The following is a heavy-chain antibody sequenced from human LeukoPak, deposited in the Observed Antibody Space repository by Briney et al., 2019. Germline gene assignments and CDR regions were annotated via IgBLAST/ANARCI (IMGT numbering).Heavy chain of an antibody. J-gene: IGHJ5*02. CDR2: INHSGST. D-gene: IGHD3-10*01. V-gene: IGHV4-39*07. CDR1: GGSISTSSYY. CDR3: ARGYMRGFGESRRNWFDP. Sequence: SETLSLTCTVSGGSISTSSYYWGWIRQPPGKGLEWIGEINHSGSTNYNPSLKSRVTISVDTSKNQFSLKLSSVTAADTAVYYCARGYMRGFGESRRNWFDPWGQGTLVTVSS.